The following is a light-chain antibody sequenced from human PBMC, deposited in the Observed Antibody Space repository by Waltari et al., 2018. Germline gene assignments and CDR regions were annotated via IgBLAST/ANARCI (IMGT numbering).Light chain of an antibody. V-gene: IGKV4-1*01. Sequence: DFVMTQSQDSLAVSLGEVATINCKYSQSLLSDSNKKDYLAWYHQNLGQPPKLLISWSVSREFGFPDRFSGSGSGTDFTLTISGLQAEDVALYYCQQYYDIPLTFGGGTKVGIK. J-gene: IGKJ4*01. CDR2: WSV. CDR3: QQYYDIPLT. CDR1: QSLLSDSNKKDY.